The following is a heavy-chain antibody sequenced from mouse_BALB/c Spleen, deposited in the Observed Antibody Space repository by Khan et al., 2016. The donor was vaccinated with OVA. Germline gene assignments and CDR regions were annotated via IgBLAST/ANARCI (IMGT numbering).Heavy chain of an antibody. CDR1: GFSLNGYG. CDR3: ARAYYGNNREAMDC. V-gene: IGHV2-6-7*01. D-gene: IGHD2-10*01. CDR2: IWGDGST. J-gene: IGHJ4*01. Sequence: QVQLKQSGPGLVAPSQSLSITCTVSGFSLNGYGVNWVRQPPGKGLEWLGMIWGDGSTDYNSALKSRLSISKDKSKSQVFLKMHSLQTDDTAMYYGARAYYGNNREAMDCWGQGTSVTVSS.